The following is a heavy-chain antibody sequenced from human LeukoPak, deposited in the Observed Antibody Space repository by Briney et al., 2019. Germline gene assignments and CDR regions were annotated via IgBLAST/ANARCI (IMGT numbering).Heavy chain of an antibody. V-gene: IGHV3-48*03. CDR3: ASSGWYVAFGDYFDY. J-gene: IGHJ4*02. Sequence: GGSLRLSCAASGFTFSSYEMNWVRQAPGKGLEWVSYISSSGSTIYYADSVKGRFTISRDNAKNSLYLQMNSLRAEDTAVYYCASSGWYVAFGDYFDYRGQGTLVTVSS. D-gene: IGHD6-19*01. CDR1: GFTFSSYE. CDR2: ISSSGSTI.